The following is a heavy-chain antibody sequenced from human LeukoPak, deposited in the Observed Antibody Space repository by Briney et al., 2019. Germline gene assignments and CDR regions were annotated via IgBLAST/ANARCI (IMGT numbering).Heavy chain of an antibody. V-gene: IGHV4-59*08. J-gene: IGHJ6*03. CDR1: GDSISSDY. D-gene: IGHD1-26*01. CDR3: ARTRPQDYATRYMDV. CDR2: IFHSGTT. Sequence: PSDSLSLTCNVSGDSISSDYWSWIRQTPGKGLEWIGFIFHSGTTDYNPSLQSRATISIDTSRKSFSLKLLSVTAADTAVYYCARTRPQDYATRYMDVWGTGATVTVSS.